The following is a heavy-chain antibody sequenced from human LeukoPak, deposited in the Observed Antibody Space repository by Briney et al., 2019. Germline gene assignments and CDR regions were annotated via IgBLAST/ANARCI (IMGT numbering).Heavy chain of an antibody. CDR3: AREAPTVTREFDY. Sequence: PGGSLRLSCAASGFTFSSHSMNWVRQAPGKGLEWVSYISRSSSYIYYADSVKGRFTISRDNAKNSLYLQMNSLRAEDTAVYYCAREAPTVTREFDYWGQGTLVTVSS. V-gene: IGHV3-21*01. CDR2: ISRSSSYI. CDR1: GFTFSSHS. J-gene: IGHJ4*02. D-gene: IGHD4-17*01.